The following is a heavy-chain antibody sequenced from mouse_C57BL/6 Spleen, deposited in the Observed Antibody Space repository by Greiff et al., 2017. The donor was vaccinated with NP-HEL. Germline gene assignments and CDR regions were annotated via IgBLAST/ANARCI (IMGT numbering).Heavy chain of an antibody. Sequence: QVQLKESGTELVKPGASVKLSCKASGYTFTSYWMHWVKQRPGQGLEWIGNINPSNGGTNYNEKFKSKATLTVDKSSSTAYMQLSSLTSEDSAVYYCARRGTYDGGPMDYWGQGTSVTVSS. D-gene: IGHD2-12*01. J-gene: IGHJ4*01. V-gene: IGHV1-53*01. CDR1: GYTFTSYW. CDR3: ARRGTYDGGPMDY. CDR2: INPSNGGT.